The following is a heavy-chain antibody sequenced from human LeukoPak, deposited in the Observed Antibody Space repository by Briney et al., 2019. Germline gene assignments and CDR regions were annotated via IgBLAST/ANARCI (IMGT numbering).Heavy chain of an antibody. V-gene: IGHV4-59*01. CDR2: IYYSGST. CDR3: ARVDDSSRYWGAFDI. Sequence: SETLSLTCTVSGGSISSYYWSWIRQPPGKGLEWIGYIYYSGSTNYNPSLKSRVTISVDTSKNQFSLKLSSVTAADTAVYYCARVDDSSRYWGAFDIWGQGTMVTVSS. D-gene: IGHD3-22*01. CDR1: GGSISSYY. J-gene: IGHJ3*02.